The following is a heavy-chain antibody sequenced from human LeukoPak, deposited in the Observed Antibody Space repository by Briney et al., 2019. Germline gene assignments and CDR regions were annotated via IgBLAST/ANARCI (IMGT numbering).Heavy chain of an antibody. CDR1: RDSIRSYY. D-gene: IGHD2-8*01. CDR2: GVYSGTT. Sequence: SETLSLTCSVSRDSIRSYYWSWVRQPPGKGLEWIGYGVYSGTTKYSPSLKSRVDISVDTSKNEVSLNLTSVTAADTAVYYCARVNYIVQTLYGGLDMWGPGKLVTVAS. V-gene: IGHV4-59*01. CDR3: ARVNYIVQTLYGGLDM. J-gene: IGHJ3*02.